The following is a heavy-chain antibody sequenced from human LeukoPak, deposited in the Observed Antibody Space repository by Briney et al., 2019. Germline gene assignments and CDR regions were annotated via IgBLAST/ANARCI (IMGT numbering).Heavy chain of an antibody. D-gene: IGHD2-8*01. CDR1: GFTFSSYS. J-gene: IGHJ6*02. Sequence: PGGSLRLSCAASGFTFSSYSMNWVRQAPGKGLEWVSSISSSSSYIYYADSVKGRFTISRDNAKNSLYLQMNSLRAEDTAVYYCARDWRVSYYGMDVWGQGTTVTVSS. V-gene: IGHV3-21*01. CDR2: ISSSSSYI. CDR3: ARDWRVSYYGMDV.